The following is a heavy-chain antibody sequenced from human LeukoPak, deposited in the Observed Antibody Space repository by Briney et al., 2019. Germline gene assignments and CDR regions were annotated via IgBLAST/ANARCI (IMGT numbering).Heavy chain of an antibody. D-gene: IGHD1-1*01. V-gene: IGHV3-7*04. J-gene: IGHJ4*02. CDR2: IKQDGSEK. Sequence: GGSLRLSCATSGFTFSNYWMAWVRQAPGKGLEWMGNIKQDGSEKCYVDSVKGRFTFTRDNAKKSAYLQMNSLRADDTAVYYCARYNSGTIDYWAQGTLVTVSS. CDR1: GFTFSNYW. CDR3: ARYNSGTIDY.